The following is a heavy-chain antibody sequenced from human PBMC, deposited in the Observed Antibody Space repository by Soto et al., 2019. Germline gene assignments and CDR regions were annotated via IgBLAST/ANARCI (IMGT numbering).Heavy chain of an antibody. D-gene: IGHD2-2*02. Sequence: QVQLQESGPGLVKPSGTLSLTCAVSGGSISSSNWWSWVRQPPGEGLEWIGEIYHSGSTNYNPSLKSRVTISVDKSKNQFSLKLSSVTAADTAVYYCARDPAGCSSTSCYKNGMDVWGQGTTVTVSS. CDR3: ARDPAGCSSTSCYKNGMDV. V-gene: IGHV4-4*02. J-gene: IGHJ6*02. CDR2: IYHSGST. CDR1: GGSISSSNW.